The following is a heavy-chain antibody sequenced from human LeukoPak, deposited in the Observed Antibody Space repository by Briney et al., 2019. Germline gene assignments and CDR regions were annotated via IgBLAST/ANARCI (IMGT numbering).Heavy chain of an antibody. V-gene: IGHV3-21*01. CDR1: GFTFSSYS. Sequence: HPGGSLRLSCAASGFTFSSYSMNWDRQAPGKGLEWVSSISSSSSYIYYADSVKGRFTISRDNAKNSLYLQMNSLRAEDTAVYYCARDHRGRYCSSTSCFLAWGQGTLVTVSS. CDR2: ISSSSSYI. CDR3: ARDHRGRYCSSTSCFLA. D-gene: IGHD2-2*01. J-gene: IGHJ5*02.